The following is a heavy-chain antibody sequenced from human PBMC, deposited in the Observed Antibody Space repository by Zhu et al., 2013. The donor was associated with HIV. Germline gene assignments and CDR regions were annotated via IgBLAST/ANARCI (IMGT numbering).Heavy chain of an antibody. CDR3: ARGQGGGDVTWDGMDV. CDR1: GYTFFAYY. Sequence: VQLMQSGAEVKKPGASVEISCKTSGYTFFAYYMHWVRQAPGQGLEWMGIXNPSGGSAKYAQKFQGRVTMTRDTSTSTVYMEVRSLRSDDTATYYCARGQGGGDVTWDGMDVWGRGTTVAV. V-gene: IGHV1-46*01. CDR2: XNPSGGSA. D-gene: IGHD3-16*01. J-gene: IGHJ6*02.